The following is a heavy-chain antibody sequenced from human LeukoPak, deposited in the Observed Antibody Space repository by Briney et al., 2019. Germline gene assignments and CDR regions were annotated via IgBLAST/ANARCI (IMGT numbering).Heavy chain of an antibody. CDR1: GFPFSDYA. D-gene: IGHD5-18*01. V-gene: IGHV3-23*01. J-gene: IGHJ5*02. CDR3: VKDRFGSFDP. Sequence: GGSLRLSCAASGFPFSDYAMTWVRQAPGKGLEWVAAISPSASHRYYADFVGGRFTISRDNSKNTLDLQMSSLRAEDTAVYYCVKDRFGSFDPWGRGTLVTVSS. CDR2: ISPSASHR.